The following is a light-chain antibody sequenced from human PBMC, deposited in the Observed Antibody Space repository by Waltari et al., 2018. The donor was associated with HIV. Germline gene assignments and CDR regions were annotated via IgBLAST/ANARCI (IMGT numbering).Light chain of an antibody. CDR1: QTIRDTF. CDR3: QQYGSPPRT. Sequence: EIVLTQSPATLSLSPGERAILSCRASQTIRDTFLAWYQKRPGQAPTLLISGASTRATGIPDRFSGNGSGTEFTLTISRLEPADLAVYYCQQYGSPPRTFGQGTKVEIK. J-gene: IGKJ1*01. V-gene: IGKV3-20*01. CDR2: GAS.